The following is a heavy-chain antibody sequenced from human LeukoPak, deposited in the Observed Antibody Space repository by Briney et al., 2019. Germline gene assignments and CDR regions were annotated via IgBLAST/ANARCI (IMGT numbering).Heavy chain of an antibody. J-gene: IGHJ4*02. Sequence: LSLTCAVYGGSFSDYYWSWIRQPPGKGLEWVSYISSSSSTIYYADSVKGRFTISRDNAKNSLYLQMNSLRAEDTAVYYCARVQSGYYDSSGYYLNFDYWGQGTLVIVSS. CDR2: ISSSSSTI. D-gene: IGHD3-22*01. V-gene: IGHV3-11*04. CDR3: ARVQSGYYDSSGYYLNFDY. CDR1: GGSFSDYY.